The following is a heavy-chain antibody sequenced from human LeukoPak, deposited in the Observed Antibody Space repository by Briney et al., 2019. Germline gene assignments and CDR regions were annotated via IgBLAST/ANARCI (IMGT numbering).Heavy chain of an antibody. V-gene: IGHV1-46*01. J-gene: IGHJ3*01. CDR3: AREGSSGQLL. CDR2: INPSGGST. Sequence: ASVKVSCKASAYTFTNYYLHWVRQAPGQGLEWMGIINPSGGSTSYAQKFQGRVTMTRDTSTSTVYMELSSLRSEDTAVYYCAREGSSGQLLWGQGAMVSVSS. D-gene: IGHD3-22*01. CDR1: AYTFTNYY.